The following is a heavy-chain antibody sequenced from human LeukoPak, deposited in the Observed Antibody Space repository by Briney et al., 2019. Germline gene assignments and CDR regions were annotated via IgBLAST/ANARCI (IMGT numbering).Heavy chain of an antibody. CDR3: ARYDSGWYDY. J-gene: IGHJ4*02. CDR2: ISSGSTTI. Sequence: GGSLRLSCAASGFTVSSNYMTWVRQAPGKGLEWVSYISSGSTTIYYADSVKGRFTISRDNAKNSLYLQMNSLRDEDTAVYYCARYDSGWYDYWGQGTLVTVSS. CDR1: GFTVSSNY. V-gene: IGHV3-48*02. D-gene: IGHD6-19*01.